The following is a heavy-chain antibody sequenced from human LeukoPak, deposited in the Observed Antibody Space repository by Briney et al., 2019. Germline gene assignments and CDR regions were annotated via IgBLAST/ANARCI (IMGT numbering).Heavy chain of an antibody. J-gene: IGHJ5*02. D-gene: IGHD4-17*01. CDR1: EFTFSNYW. V-gene: IGHV3-7*01. Sequence: GGSLRLSCAASEFTFSNYWMSWVRQAPGKGLEWVANIKEDGSEKYYVDSVKGRFTISRDNAKNSLYLQMNSLRAEDTAVYYCARGSFPAYMTTVTTRAFPFDPWGQGTLVTVSS. CDR2: IKEDGSEK. CDR3: ARGSFPAYMTTVTTRAFPFDP.